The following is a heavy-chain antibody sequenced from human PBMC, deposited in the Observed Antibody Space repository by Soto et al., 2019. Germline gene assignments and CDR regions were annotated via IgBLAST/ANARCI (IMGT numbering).Heavy chain of an antibody. V-gene: IGHV1-2*04. CDR3: ARDRGGSSWYDYYSGMDV. J-gene: IGHJ6*02. CDR1: GYTFTGYY. D-gene: IGHD6-13*01. Sequence: GASVKVSCKASGYTFTGYYMHWVRQAPGQGLEWMGWINPNSGGTNYAQKFQGWVTMTRDTSISTAYMELSRLRSDDTAVYYCARDRGGSSWYDYYSGMDVWGQGTTVTVSS. CDR2: INPNSGGT.